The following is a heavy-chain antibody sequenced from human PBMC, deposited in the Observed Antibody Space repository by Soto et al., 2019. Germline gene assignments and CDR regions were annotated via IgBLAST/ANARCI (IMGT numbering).Heavy chain of an antibody. CDR3: AGSRPPKNWFDL. CDR1: GDSVSHNSAA. V-gene: IGHV6-1*01. J-gene: IGHJ5*02. Sequence: ETVSLTCAISGDSVSHNSAALNWIRPSPSRGLEWLGRTYYWSKWYNDYVVSVKSRITINPDPSKNQFSLQLNSVTPCDRAVYYCAGSRPPKNWFDLWGQGTLVTVSS. CDR2: TYYWSKWYN.